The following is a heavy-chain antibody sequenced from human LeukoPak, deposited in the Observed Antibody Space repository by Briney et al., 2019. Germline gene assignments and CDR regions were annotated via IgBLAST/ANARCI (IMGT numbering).Heavy chain of an antibody. J-gene: IGHJ1*01. Sequence: TGGSLRLSCAASGFTFSSYAMHWVRQAPGKGLEWVAVISYDGSNKYYADSVKGRFTISRDNSKNTLYLQMNSLRAEDTAVYYCVRDDIAAAGTSEYFQHWGQGTLVTVSS. CDR3: VRDDIAAAGTSEYFQH. D-gene: IGHD6-13*01. V-gene: IGHV3-30*04. CDR1: GFTFSSYA. CDR2: ISYDGSNK.